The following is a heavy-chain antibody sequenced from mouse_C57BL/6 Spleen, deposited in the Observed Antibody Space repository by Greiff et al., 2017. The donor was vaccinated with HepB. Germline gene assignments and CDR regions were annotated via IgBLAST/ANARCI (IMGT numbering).Heavy chain of an antibody. CDR1: GYSFTNYL. CDR2: INPGSGGT. V-gene: IGHV1-54*01. Sequence: QVQLQQSGAELVRPGTSVKVSCKASGYSFTNYLIEWVKQRPGQGLEWIGVINPGSGGTNYNEKFKGKATLTADKSSSTAYMQLSSLTSEDSAVYFCARAPITTVVPFDYWGQGTTLTVSS. D-gene: IGHD1-1*01. J-gene: IGHJ2*01. CDR3: ARAPITTVVPFDY.